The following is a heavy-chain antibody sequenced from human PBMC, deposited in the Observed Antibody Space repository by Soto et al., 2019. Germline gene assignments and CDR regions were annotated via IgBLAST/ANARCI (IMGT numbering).Heavy chain of an antibody. D-gene: IGHD6-19*01. Sequence: ETLSLTCSVSGADINTYSWTWIRQPAGKGLEWIGRIYTSASINYNPSLKGRVTLSVDTSTNQVSLRLASVTAADTAIYYCARDREAGYNFYYGMDVWGQGTTVTV. V-gene: IGHV4-4*07. CDR2: IYTSASI. CDR3: ARDREAGYNFYYGMDV. CDR1: GADINTYS. J-gene: IGHJ6*02.